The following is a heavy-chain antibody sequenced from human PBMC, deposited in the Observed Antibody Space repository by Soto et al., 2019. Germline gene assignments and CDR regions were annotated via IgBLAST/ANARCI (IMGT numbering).Heavy chain of an antibody. D-gene: IGHD3-10*01. J-gene: IGHJ6*02. CDR2: IRVFIPYT. Sequence: PGGSLTLSCVASGFTFRSYTMNWVRQAPGKGLEWVSAIRVFIPYTFCADSVKGRFTISGDNAKNSLYLQMNSLRAEDTAVYYCARDRGYNAHESYYNARSVWGQGTMVTVS. V-gene: IGHV3-21*01. CDR3: ARDRGYNAHESYYNARSV. CDR1: GFTFRSYT.